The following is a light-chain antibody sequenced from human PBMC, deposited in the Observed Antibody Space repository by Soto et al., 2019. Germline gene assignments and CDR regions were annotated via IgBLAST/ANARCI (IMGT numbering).Light chain of an antibody. V-gene: IGKV1-5*03. J-gene: IGKJ1*01. CDR3: QQYNSYSRT. CDR1: QSISSW. CDR2: QAS. Sequence: GDTVNITCLANQSISSWLACYQQKPGKAAKLLFYQASTLKSGVPSRFTGSGSGTEFTLTISSLQPDDFATYYCQQYNSYSRTFGQGTMVDIK.